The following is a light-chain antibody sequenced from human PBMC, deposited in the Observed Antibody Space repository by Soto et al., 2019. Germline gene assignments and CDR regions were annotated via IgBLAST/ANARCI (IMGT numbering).Light chain of an antibody. CDR1: SSNIGAGSD. J-gene: IGLJ1*01. CDR3: QSYDSSLSAWV. CDR2: GSY. V-gene: IGLV1-40*01. Sequence: QLVLTQPPSVSGAPGQRVTISCTGSSSNIGAGSDVHWYQQVPGTAPKLLVYGSYNRPSGVPDRFSGSKSGTSASLAITGLQAEDEADFYRQSYDSSLSAWVFGTGTKLTIL.